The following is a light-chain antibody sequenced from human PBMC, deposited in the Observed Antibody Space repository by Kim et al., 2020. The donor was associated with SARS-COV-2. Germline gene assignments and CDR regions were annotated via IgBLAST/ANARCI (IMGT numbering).Light chain of an antibody. CDR2: DAS. Sequence: EIVLTQSPATLSLSPGERATLSCRASQSVGTYLAWYQQKAGQAPRLLIYDASNRATGIPARFSGRGSGTDFTLTISSLEPEDLAVYYCQQRSNWPRTFGQGTKVDIK. J-gene: IGKJ1*01. CDR1: QSVGTY. CDR3: QQRSNWPRT. V-gene: IGKV3-11*01.